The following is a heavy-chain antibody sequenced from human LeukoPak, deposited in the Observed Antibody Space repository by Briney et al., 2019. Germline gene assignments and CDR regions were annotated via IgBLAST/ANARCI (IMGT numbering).Heavy chain of an antibody. CDR1: GYTFTGYY. D-gene: IGHD6-19*01. V-gene: IGHV1-2*04. J-gene: IGHJ4*02. Sequence: ASVKVSCKASGYTFTGYYMHWVRQAPGQGLEWMGWINPNSGGTNYAQKFQGWVTMTRDTSISTAYMELSRLRSDDTAVYYCARVSGSGWLPFDYWGQGTLVTVSS. CDR3: ARVSGSGWLPFDY. CDR2: INPNSGGT.